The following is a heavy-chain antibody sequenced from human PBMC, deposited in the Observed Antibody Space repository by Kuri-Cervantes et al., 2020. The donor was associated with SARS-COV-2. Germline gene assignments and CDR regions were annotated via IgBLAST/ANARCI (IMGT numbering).Heavy chain of an antibody. V-gene: IGHV1-24*01. D-gene: IGHD3-22*01. CDR1: GYTLTELS. CDR2: FDPEDGET. Sequence: ASVKVSCKVSGYTLTELSMHWVRQAPGKGLEWMGGFDPEDGETIYAQKFQGRVTMTEDTSTDTAYMELSSLRSEDTAVYYCATAIGPDYDSSGHDAFDIWGQGTMVTVSS. J-gene: IGHJ3*02. CDR3: ATAIGPDYDSSGHDAFDI.